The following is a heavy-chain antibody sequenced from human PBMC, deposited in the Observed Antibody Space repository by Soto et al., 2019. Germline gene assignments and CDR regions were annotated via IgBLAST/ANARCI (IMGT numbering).Heavy chain of an antibody. D-gene: IGHD6-13*01. CDR1: GFTFSSYA. CDR2: ISYDGSNK. J-gene: IGHJ6*02. Sequence: QVQLVESGGGVVQPGRSLRLSCAASGFTFSSYAMHWVRQAPGKGLEWVAVISYDGSNKYYADSVKGRFTISSDNSKNTRYLQMNSLRAEDTAVYYCARDRYSSSWEYYYYGMDVWGQGTTVTVSS. CDR3: ARDRYSSSWEYYYYGMDV. V-gene: IGHV3-30-3*01.